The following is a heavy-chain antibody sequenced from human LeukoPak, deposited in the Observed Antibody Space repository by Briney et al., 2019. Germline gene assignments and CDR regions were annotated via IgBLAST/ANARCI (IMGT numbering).Heavy chain of an antibody. CDR1: GYTFTSYG. CDR3: ARGPPHEDIVVVPAAIGIYYYYYGMDV. V-gene: IGHV1-18*01. CDR2: ISAYNGNT. Sequence: ASVKVSCKASGYTFTSYGISWVRQAPGQGLEWMGWISAYNGNTNYAQKLQGRVTMTTDTSTSTAYMELRSLRSDDTAVYYCARGPPHEDIVVVPAAIGIYYYYYGMDVWGQGTTVTVSS. D-gene: IGHD2-2*01. J-gene: IGHJ6*02.